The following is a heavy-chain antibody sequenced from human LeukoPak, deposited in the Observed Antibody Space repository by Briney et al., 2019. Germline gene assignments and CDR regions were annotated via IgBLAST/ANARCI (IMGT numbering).Heavy chain of an antibody. CDR3: AAAVATSGPVAFDI. V-gene: IGHV3-74*01. D-gene: IGHD6-19*01. CDR2: INSDGSST. J-gene: IGHJ3*02. Sequence: PGGSLRLSCAASGFTFSSYWMHWVRQAPGKGLVWVSRINSDGSSTSYADSVKGRFTISRDNAKNTLYLQMNSLRAEDTAVYYCAAAVATSGPVAFDIWGQGTMVTVSS. CDR1: GFTFSSYW.